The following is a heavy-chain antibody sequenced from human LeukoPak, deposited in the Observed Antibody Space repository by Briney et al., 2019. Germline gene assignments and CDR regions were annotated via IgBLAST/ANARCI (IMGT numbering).Heavy chain of an antibody. CDR1: GFTFSSYG. V-gene: IGHV3-30*03. CDR2: MSYDGNK. D-gene: IGHD2-2*03. Sequence: PGGSLRLSCAASGFTFSSYGMHWVRQAPGKALEWVAFMSYDGNKKYGDSVKGRFTISRDNAKNTLHLQVNGLRPDDTAVYYCARDPLDISRWANAFDIWGQGTLVTVSS. J-gene: IGHJ3*02. CDR3: ARDPLDISRWANAFDI.